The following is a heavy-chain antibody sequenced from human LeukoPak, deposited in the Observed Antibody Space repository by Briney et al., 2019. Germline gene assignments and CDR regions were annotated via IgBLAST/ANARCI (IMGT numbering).Heavy chain of an antibody. J-gene: IGHJ6*03. CDR2: INHSGST. Sequence: SETLSLTCTVSGGSISNTYYWGWIRQPPGKGLEWIGEINHSGSTNYNPSLKSRVTISVDTSKNQFSLKLSSVTAADTAVYYCGMTTSYYYYMDVWGKGTTVTISS. V-gene: IGHV4-34*01. CDR3: GMTTSYYYYMDV. CDR1: GGSISNTYY. D-gene: IGHD4-11*01.